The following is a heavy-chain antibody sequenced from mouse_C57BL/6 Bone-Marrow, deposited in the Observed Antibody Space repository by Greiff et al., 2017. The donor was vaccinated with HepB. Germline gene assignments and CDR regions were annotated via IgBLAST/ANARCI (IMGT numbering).Heavy chain of an antibody. Sequence: VKLMESGAELARPGASVKLSCKASGYTFTSYGISWVKQRTGQGLEWIGEIYPRSGNTYYNEKFKGKATLTADKSSSTAYMELRSLTSEDSAVYFCASPNYYGSSPGYWGQGTSVTVSS. CDR3: ASPNYYGSSPGY. CDR1: GYTFTSYG. J-gene: IGHJ4*01. D-gene: IGHD1-1*01. V-gene: IGHV1-81*01. CDR2: IYPRSGNT.